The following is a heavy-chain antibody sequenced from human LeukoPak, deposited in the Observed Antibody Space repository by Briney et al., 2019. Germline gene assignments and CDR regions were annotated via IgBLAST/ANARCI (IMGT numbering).Heavy chain of an antibody. J-gene: IGHJ4*02. V-gene: IGHV4-39*01. CDR1: GGSISSSSYY. CDR2: IYYSGST. Sequence: SETLSLTCTVSGGSISSSSYYWGWIRPPPGKGLEWIGSIYYSGSTYYNPSLKSRATISVDTSKNQFSLKLSSVPAADTAVYYCARQGYDILTGYYSAVYYFDYWGQGTLVTVSS. D-gene: IGHD3-9*01. CDR3: ARQGYDILTGYYSAVYYFDY.